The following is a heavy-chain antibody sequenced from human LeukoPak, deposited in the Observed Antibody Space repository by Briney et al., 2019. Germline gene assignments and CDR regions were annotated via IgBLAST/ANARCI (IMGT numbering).Heavy chain of an antibody. J-gene: IGHJ4*02. CDR2: INWNGGRT. CDR1: RFTFDEYG. Sequence: RPGGSLRLSCASSRFTFDEYGMRWGRQAPGKGLEWVPGINWNGGRTGYADSVKGRFTISRDNAKNSLYLQMNSLRAEDTALYYCARDYDYGDYPGYWGQGTLVTVSS. D-gene: IGHD4-17*01. V-gene: IGHV3-20*04. CDR3: ARDYDYGDYPGY.